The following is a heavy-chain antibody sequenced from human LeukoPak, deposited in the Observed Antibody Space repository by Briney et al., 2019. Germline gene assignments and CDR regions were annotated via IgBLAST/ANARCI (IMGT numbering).Heavy chain of an antibody. J-gene: IGHJ4*02. Sequence: PSETLSLTCTVSGGSISTYYWNWIRQPPGKGLEWIGYISNTGITTYNPSLKSRVTISVDTSKSQFSLKLSSVTAADTAVYYCARSGGYSSSWSLWGQGTLVTVFS. CDR2: ISNTGIT. CDR3: ARSGGYSSSWSL. CDR1: GGSISTYY. D-gene: IGHD6-13*01. V-gene: IGHV4-59*01.